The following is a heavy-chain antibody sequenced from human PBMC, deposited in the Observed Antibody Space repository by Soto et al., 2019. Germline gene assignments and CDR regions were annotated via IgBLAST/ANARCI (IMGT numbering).Heavy chain of an antibody. V-gene: IGHV3-64D*06. CDR1: GFTFNSYA. J-gene: IGHJ4*02. CDR3: VKEGYMRSDWYGQFDY. CDR2: ISSYGADT. Sequence: PVGSLRLSCSASGFTFNSYAMHWVRQAPGKGLEFVSAISSYGADTYYADSVKGRFAISRDNSKNTLYLQMSSLRAEDTALYYCVKEGYMRSDWYGQFDYCGQRALVTVSS. D-gene: IGHD6-19*01.